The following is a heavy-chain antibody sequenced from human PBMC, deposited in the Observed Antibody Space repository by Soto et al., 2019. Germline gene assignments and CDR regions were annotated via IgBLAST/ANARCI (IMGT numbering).Heavy chain of an antibody. Sequence: GSLRLSCATSGLTLSNYAMSWVRQAPGGGLEWVSSMSGSSSTTYYADSVRGRFTISRDRSKNTLYLQMSSLRAEDTALYYCAKNQERELPRVIDFWGQGTLVTVSS. CDR2: MSGSSSTT. V-gene: IGHV3-23*01. CDR1: GLTLSNYA. J-gene: IGHJ4*02. D-gene: IGHD1-7*01. CDR3: AKNQERELPRVIDF.